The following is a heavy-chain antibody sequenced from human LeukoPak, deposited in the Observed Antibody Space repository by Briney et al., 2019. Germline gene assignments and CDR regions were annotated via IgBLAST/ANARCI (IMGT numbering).Heavy chain of an antibody. CDR1: GGSISSGSYY. D-gene: IGHD6-19*01. CDR2: VYTSGST. J-gene: IGHJ4*02. Sequence: SETLSLTCTVSGGSISSGSYYWSWIRQPAGKELEWIGRVYTSGSTNYNPSLKSRVTISVDTSKNQFSLKLSSVTAADTAVYYCARDSQWLAYHHFDYWGQGTLVTVSS. CDR3: ARDSQWLAYHHFDY. V-gene: IGHV4-61*02.